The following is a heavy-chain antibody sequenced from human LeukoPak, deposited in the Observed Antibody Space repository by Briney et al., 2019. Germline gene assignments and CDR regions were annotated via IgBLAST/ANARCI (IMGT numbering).Heavy chain of an antibody. V-gene: IGHV4-39*07. CDR1: GGSISSSSYY. D-gene: IGHD3-10*01. Sequence: SETLSPTCTVSGGSISSSSYYWGWIRLPPGQGLEWIGSIYYSGSTYYNPSLKSRVTISVDTSKNQFSLKLSSVTAADTAVYYCARAPYYYGSGSYTYFDYWGQGTLVTVSS. CDR2: IYYSGST. CDR3: ARAPYYYGSGSYTYFDY. J-gene: IGHJ4*02.